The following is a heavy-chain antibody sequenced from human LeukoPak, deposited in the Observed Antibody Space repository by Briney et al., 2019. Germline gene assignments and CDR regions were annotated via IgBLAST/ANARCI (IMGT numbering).Heavy chain of an antibody. J-gene: IGHJ4*02. D-gene: IGHD3-22*01. CDR3: ARGPVRRYTMILMFDY. CDR1: GFTFSSNW. CDR2: IKQDGSEK. V-gene: IGHV3-7*03. Sequence: GGSLRLSCAASGFTFSSNWMGWVRQAPGKGLEWVANIKQDGSEKYYVDSVKGRFTISRDNAKNSLYLEANSLRAEDTAVYYCARGPVRRYTMILMFDYWGQGTLVTVSS.